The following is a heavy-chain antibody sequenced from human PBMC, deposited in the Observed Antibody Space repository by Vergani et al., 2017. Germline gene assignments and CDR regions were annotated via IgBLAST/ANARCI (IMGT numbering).Heavy chain of an antibody. V-gene: IGHV3-11*01. J-gene: IGHJ5*02. CDR1: GFIFSDYY. CDR3: GRKQSPASLMDKPFDI. CDR2: ISDGGETK. D-gene: IGHD1/OR15-1a*01. Sequence: QVQLVASGGGLVRPGGSLRLSCAASGFIFSDYYMTWIRQTPGKGLEWLAHISDGGETKMYAESLKCRFTVSRDNTKNLLILQMKTLKVDDTATYYCGRKQSPASLMDKPFDIWGQGTLVTVSS.